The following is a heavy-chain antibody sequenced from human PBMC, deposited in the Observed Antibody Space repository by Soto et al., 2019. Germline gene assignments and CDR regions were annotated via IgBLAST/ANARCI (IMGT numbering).Heavy chain of an antibody. Sequence: ESGGGLVKPGGSLRLSCAASGFTFSSYSMNWVRQAPGKGLEGVSYISSSSSYIYYADSVKGRFTISRDNAKNSLYLQMNSLRAEDTAVYYCARFVVVPAAMFDYGGQGTLVTVSS. CDR1: GFTFSSYS. CDR2: ISSSSSYI. D-gene: IGHD2-2*01. CDR3: ARFVVVPAAMFDY. J-gene: IGHJ4*02. V-gene: IGHV3-21*01.